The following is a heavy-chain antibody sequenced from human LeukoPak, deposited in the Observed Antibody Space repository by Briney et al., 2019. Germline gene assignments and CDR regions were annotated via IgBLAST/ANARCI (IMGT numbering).Heavy chain of an antibody. D-gene: IGHD1-7*01. CDR2: IYYSGST. CDR3: ARRWRRWELSV. J-gene: IGHJ4*02. V-gene: IGHV4-39*01. Sequence: SSETLSLTCTVSGGPISSSSYYWGWIRQPPGKGLEWIGSIYYSGSTYYNPSLKSRVTISVDTSKNQFSLKLSSVTAADTAVYYCARRWRRWELSVWGQGTLVTVSS. CDR1: GGPISSSSYY.